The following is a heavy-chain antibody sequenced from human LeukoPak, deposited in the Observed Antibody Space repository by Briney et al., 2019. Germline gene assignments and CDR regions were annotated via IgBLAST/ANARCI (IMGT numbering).Heavy chain of an antibody. CDR3: ARGLFRYCSGGSCYSYYYGMDV. D-gene: IGHD2-15*01. CDR2: INPSGGST. V-gene: IGHV1-46*01. J-gene: IGHJ6*02. CDR1: GYTFTSYY. Sequence: ASVKVSCKASGYTFTSYYMHWVRQAPGQGLEWMGIINPSGGSTSYAQKFQGRVTMTRDTSTSTVYMELSSLRSEDTAVYYCARGLFRYCSGGSCYSYYYGMDVWGQGTTVTVSS.